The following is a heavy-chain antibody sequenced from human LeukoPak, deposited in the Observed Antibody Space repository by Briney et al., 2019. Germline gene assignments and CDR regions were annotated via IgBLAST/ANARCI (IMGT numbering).Heavy chain of an antibody. Sequence: GGSLRLSCVASGFSVSTFDMYWVRQAAARGLEWVAAVGTNHDTLYLGSVKGRFTISRENAKNSLSLEMSYLTVEDTAVYYCTREWRGIASHYSGMDVWGQGTAVIVSS. CDR1: GFSVSTFD. CDR3: TREWRGIASHYSGMDV. D-gene: IGHD3-16*02. CDR2: VGTNHDT. V-gene: IGHV3-13*01. J-gene: IGHJ6*02.